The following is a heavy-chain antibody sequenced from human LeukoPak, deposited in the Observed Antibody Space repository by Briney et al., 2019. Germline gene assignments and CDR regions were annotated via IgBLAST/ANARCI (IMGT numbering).Heavy chain of an antibody. V-gene: IGHV1-24*01. CDR3: ATRPLGSSGYYWYFDL. D-gene: IGHD3-22*01. CDR2: FDPEDGET. CDR1: GYTLTELS. J-gene: IGHJ2*01. Sequence: ASVKVSCKVSGYTLTELSMHWVRQAPGKGLEWMGGFDPEDGETIYAQKFQGRVTMTEDTSTDTAYMELSSLRSEDTAVYYCATRPLGSSGYYWYFDLWGRGTLVTVSS.